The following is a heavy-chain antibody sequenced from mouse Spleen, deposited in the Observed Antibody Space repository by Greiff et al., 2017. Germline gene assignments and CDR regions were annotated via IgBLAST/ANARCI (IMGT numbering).Heavy chain of an antibody. Sequence: QVQLQQSGAELVKPGASVKMSCKASGYTFTSYWITWVKQRPGQGLEWIGDIYPGSGSTNYNEKFKSKATLTVDTSSSTAYMQLSSLTSEDSAVYYCARSIYDGYPAWFAYWGQGTLVTVSA. D-gene: IGHD2-3*01. J-gene: IGHJ3*01. V-gene: IGHV1-55*01. CDR2: IYPGSGST. CDR1: GYTFTSYW. CDR3: ARSIYDGYPAWFAY.